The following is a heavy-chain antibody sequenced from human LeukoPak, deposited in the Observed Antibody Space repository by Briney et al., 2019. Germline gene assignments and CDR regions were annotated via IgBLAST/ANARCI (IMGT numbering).Heavy chain of an antibody. CDR3: ARGYCSGGSCYYPMDV. CDR2: VYSTGST. Sequence: ETLSLTCTVSGGPISNYYWSWLRKTPERGLEWIGFVYSTGSTHYNPSFKSRVTISIDTSKNQFSLKLNSVTAADTAVYYCARGYCSGGSCYYPMDVWGQGTTVTVSS. J-gene: IGHJ6*02. V-gene: IGHV4-59*01. D-gene: IGHD2-15*01. CDR1: GGPISNYY.